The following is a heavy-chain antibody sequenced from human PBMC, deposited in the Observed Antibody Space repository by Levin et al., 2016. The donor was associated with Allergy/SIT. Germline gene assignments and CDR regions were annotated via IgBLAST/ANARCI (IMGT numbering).Heavy chain of an antibody. Sequence: WIRQPPGKGLEWIGNIYYSGTTNYNPSLKSRVTISVDTSKKQFSLKLTSVTAADTAVYFCARDYKAGRLAFDLWGRGTMVTVSS. V-gene: IGHV4-59*01. J-gene: IGHJ3*01. D-gene: IGHD6-6*01. CDR3: ARDYKAGRLAFDL. CDR2: IYYSGTT.